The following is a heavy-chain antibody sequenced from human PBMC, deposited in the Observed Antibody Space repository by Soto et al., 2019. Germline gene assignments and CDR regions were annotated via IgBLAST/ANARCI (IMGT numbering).Heavy chain of an antibody. V-gene: IGHV4-31*03. D-gene: IGHD3-22*01. CDR3: ASRVSYYDSIEAFDI. J-gene: IGHJ3*02. Sequence: SETLSLTCTVSGGSISSGGYSWNWIRQHPGKGLEWIGNIYYSGSTYYNPSLKSRLTISVDTSRNQFSLKLTSVTAADTAVYYCASRVSYYDSIEAFDIWGQGTLLTVSS. CDR2: IYYSGST. CDR1: GGSISSGGYS.